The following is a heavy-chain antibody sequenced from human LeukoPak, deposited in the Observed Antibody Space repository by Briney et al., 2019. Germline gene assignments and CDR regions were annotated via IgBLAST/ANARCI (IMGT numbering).Heavy chain of an antibody. J-gene: IGHJ4*02. CDR3: VRDLILVWTPGDDFDH. CDR1: GFTLSNYW. Sequence: GGSPRLSCPPSGFTLSNYWMHWVRQAPGKVLEWVSRINERATIISYADSVKGRFTISRENARNTLYLQMNSLTAEDTAVYYCVRDLILVWTPGDDFDHWGQGTLVTVSS. CDR2: INERATII. D-gene: IGHD3-16*01. V-gene: IGHV3-74*01.